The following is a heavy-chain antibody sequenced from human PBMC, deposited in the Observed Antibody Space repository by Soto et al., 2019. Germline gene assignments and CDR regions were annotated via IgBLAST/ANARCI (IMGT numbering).Heavy chain of an antibody. CDR1: GFTFNNYW. J-gene: IGHJ6*02. V-gene: IGHV3-74*01. CDR2: INTDGSWT. Sequence: EVQLVESGGGLVQPGGSLRLSCEASGFTFNNYWVHWVRQPPGKGLVWVSRINTDGSWTNYADSVKGRFTMSRDNAKNTLYLQMNSLRDEDTAVYYCARAPDCGGGSCYSGHRYYGMGVWGQGATVTVSS. D-gene: IGHD2-15*01. CDR3: ARAPDCGGGSCYSGHRYYGMGV.